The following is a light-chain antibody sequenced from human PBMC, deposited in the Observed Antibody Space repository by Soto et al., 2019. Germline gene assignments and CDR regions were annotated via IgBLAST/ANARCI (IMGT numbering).Light chain of an antibody. Sequence: QAVLTQPPSVSGAPGQRVTVSCTGSSSNMGTSSDVHWYQQLPGTAPKLLIYGNTNRPSGVPDRFSASKSGTSASLAITGLQAEDEADYYCQSYDSSLSGYVFGTVTKLSVL. CDR2: GNT. CDR3: QSYDSSLSGYV. J-gene: IGLJ1*01. V-gene: IGLV1-40*01. CDR1: SSNMGTSSD.